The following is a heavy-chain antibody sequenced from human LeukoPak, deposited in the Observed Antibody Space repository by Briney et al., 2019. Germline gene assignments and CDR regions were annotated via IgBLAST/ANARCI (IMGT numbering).Heavy chain of an antibody. Sequence: SVKVSCKASGGTFSSYAISWVRQAPGQGLEWMGRIIPILGIASYAQKFQGRVTITADKSTSTAYMELSSLRSEDTAVYYCASSIVGFGNPQEVDYWGQGTLVTVSS. CDR1: GGTFSSYA. CDR3: ASSIVGFGNPQEVDY. D-gene: IGHD3-10*01. CDR2: IIPILGIA. V-gene: IGHV1-69*04. J-gene: IGHJ4*02.